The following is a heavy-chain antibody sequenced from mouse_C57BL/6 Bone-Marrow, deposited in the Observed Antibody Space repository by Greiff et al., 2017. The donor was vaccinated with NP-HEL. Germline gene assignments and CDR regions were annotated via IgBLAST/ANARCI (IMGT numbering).Heavy chain of an antibody. CDR3: ARSIIKVVYGY. D-gene: IGHD1-1*01. V-gene: IGHV1-22*01. CDR1: GYTFTDYN. Sequence: VQLQQSGPELVKPGASVKMSCKASGYTFTDYNMHWVKQSHGQSLEWIGYINPHHGGTSYNQKFKGKATLTVNKSSSTAYMELSSLTSEDSAVFSGARSIIKVVYGYWGPGTTLT. CDR2: INPHHGGT. J-gene: IGHJ2*01.